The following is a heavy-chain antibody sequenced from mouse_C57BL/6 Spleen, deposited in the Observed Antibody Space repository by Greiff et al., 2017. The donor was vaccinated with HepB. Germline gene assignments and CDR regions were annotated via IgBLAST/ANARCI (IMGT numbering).Heavy chain of an antibody. CDR2: IWSGGST. D-gene: IGHD1-1*01. CDR3: ARTEDYYGSSHFDY. V-gene: IGHV2-2*01. J-gene: IGHJ2*01. CDR1: GFSLTSYG. Sequence: VQLKQSGPGLVQPSQSLSITCTVSGFSLTSYGVHWVRQSPGKGLEWLGVIWSGGSTDYNAAFISRLSISKDNSKSQVFFKMNSLQADDTAIYYCARTEDYYGSSHFDYWGQGTTLTVAS.